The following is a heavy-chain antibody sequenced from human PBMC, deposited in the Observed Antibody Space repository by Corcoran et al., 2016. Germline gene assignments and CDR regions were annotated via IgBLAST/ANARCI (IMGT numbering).Heavy chain of an antibody. CDR1: GGSISSYY. D-gene: IGHD2-21*01. V-gene: IGHV4-59*01. CDR2: IYYSGST. J-gene: IGHJ3*02. Sequence: QVQLQESGPGLVKPSETLSLTCTVSGGSISSYYWSWIRQPPGKGLEWIGYIYYSGSTNYNPSLKSRVTISVDTSKNQFSLKLSSVTAADTAVYYCARVRSVEGAFDIWGQGTMVTVSS. CDR3: ARVRSVEGAFDI.